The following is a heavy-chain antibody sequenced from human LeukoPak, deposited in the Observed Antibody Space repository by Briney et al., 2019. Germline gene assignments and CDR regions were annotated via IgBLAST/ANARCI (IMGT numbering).Heavy chain of an antibody. D-gene: IGHD3-10*01. Sequence: SETLSLTCTVSGGSISSYFWSWIRQPAGKGLEWIGRIYTSGSTNYNPSLKSRVTMSVDTSKNQFSLKLSSVTAADTAVYYCARDNALLWFREANEVLGWFDRWGQGTLVTVSS. CDR1: GGSISSYF. CDR3: ARDNALLWFREANEVLGWFDR. J-gene: IGHJ5*02. V-gene: IGHV4-4*07. CDR2: IYTSGST.